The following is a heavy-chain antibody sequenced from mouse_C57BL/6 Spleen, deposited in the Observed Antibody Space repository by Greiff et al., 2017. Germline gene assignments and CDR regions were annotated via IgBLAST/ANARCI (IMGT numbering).Heavy chain of an antibody. Sequence: DVQLQESGPELVKPGASVKISCKASGYSFTGYYMNWVKQSPEKSLEWIGEINPSTGGTTYNQKFKAKATLTVDKSSSTAYMQLKSLTSEDSAVYYCARSYGTNWYFDVWGTGTTVTVSS. CDR2: INPSTGGT. CDR3: ARSYGTNWYFDV. CDR1: GYSFTGYY. V-gene: IGHV1-42*01. D-gene: IGHD2-1*01. J-gene: IGHJ1*03.